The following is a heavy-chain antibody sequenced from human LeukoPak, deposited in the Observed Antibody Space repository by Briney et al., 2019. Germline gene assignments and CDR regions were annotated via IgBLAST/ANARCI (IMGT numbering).Heavy chain of an antibody. CDR2: IYYSGST. CDR3: ARALGYSANYHEVFDP. CDR1: GGSISSSSYY. V-gene: IGHV4-39*07. D-gene: IGHD1-26*01. J-gene: IGHJ5*02. Sequence: SETLSLTCTVSGGSISSSSYYWGWIRQPPGKGLEWIGSIYYSGSTYYNPSLKSRVTISVDTSKNQFSLKLSSVTAADTAVYYCARALGYSANYHEVFDPWGQGILVTVSS.